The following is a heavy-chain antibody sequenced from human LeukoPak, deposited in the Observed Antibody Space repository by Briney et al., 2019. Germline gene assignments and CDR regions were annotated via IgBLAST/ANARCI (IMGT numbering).Heavy chain of an antibody. CDR2: ISASGGST. J-gene: IGHJ4*02. CDR1: GFTFSSSA. V-gene: IGHV3-23*01. CDR3: AKDLSGNDY. Sequence: GGSLRLSCAASGFTFSSSAMTWVRHAPGKGLEWVSAISASGGSTYYADSVKGRFTISRDNSKNTLYLQMNSPRAEDTAVYYCAKDLSGNDYWGQGTLVTVSS.